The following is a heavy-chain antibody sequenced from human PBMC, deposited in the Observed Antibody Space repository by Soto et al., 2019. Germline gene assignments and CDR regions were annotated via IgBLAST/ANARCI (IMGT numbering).Heavy chain of an antibody. V-gene: IGHV3-23*01. J-gene: IGHJ6*03. D-gene: IGHD6-6*01. CDR1: GFTFSSYA. CDR3: AKKQEDSSSSGDSYYYYMDV. CDR2: ISGSGGST. Sequence: EVQLLESGGGLVQPGGSLRLSCAASGFTFSSYAMSWVRQAPGKGLEWVSAISGSGGSTYYADSVKGRFTISRDNSKNTLYLQMNSLRAEDTALYYCAKKQEDSSSSGDSYYYYMDVWGKGTTVTVSS.